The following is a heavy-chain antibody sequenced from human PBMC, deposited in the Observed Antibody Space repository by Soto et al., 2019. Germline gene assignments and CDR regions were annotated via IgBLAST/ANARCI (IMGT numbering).Heavy chain of an antibody. Sequence: EVQLLESGGGLVQPGGSLRLSCAASGFTFSSYAMSWVRQAPGKGLEWVSAISGSGGSTYYADSAKGRFTISRDNSKNTLYLQINSLRAEDTAVYYCAKDRAVVVAATTFDCWGQGTLVTVSS. CDR3: AKDRAVVVAATTFDC. CDR2: ISGSGGST. D-gene: IGHD2-15*01. J-gene: IGHJ4*02. CDR1: GFTFSSYA. V-gene: IGHV3-23*01.